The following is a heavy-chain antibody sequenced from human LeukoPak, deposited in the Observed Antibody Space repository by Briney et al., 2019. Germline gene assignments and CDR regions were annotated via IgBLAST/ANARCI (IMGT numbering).Heavy chain of an antibody. CDR2: ITVYNDDT. V-gene: IGHV1-18*01. J-gene: IGHJ4*02. CDR1: GYTFSNYG. D-gene: IGHD3-10*01. Sequence: ASVKVSCKASGYTFSNYGINWVRQAPGQGLEWMGWITVYNDDTNYGQKFQGRITMTTDTSTSTAYMELRRLRSDDTAVYYCTRVYSGDYWGQGTLVTVSS. CDR3: TRVYSGDY.